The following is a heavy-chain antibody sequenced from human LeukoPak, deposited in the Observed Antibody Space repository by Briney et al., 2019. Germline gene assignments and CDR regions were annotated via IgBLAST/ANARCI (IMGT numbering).Heavy chain of an antibody. D-gene: IGHD3-22*01. J-gene: IGHJ4*02. CDR3: ARESGLSSGFDQ. CDR1: GGSISSSSYY. V-gene: IGHV4-39*02. CDR2: IYYSGST. Sequence: PSETLSLTCTVSGGSISSSSYYWGWIRQPPGKGLEWIGSIYYSGSTYYNPSLKSRVTISVDTSKNQFSLKLSSVTAADTAVYYCARESGLSSGFDQWGQGTLVTVSS.